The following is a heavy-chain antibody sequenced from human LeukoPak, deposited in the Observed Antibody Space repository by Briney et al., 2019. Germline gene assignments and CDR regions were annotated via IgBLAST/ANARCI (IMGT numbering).Heavy chain of an antibody. CDR1: GFTFSHYG. D-gene: IGHD2-2*01. CDR3: VKDREPRVVPAAMLRWIYYYYYMDV. V-gene: IGHV3-30*02. Sequence: GGSLRLSCAASGFTFSHYGMHWVRQAPGKGLEWVACIRSSAGDTYYAHSVKGRFTISRDNSKSTPYLQMSRLRAADTAVYYCVKDREPRVVPAAMLRWIYYYYYMDVWGKGTTVTISS. J-gene: IGHJ6*03. CDR2: IRSSAGDT.